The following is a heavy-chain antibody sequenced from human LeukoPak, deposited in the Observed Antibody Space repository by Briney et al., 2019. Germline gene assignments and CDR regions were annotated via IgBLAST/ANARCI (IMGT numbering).Heavy chain of an antibody. V-gene: IGHV3-73*01. Sequence: SGGSLRLSCAGSGFTFSGSAMHWVRQSPGKGLEWVGRIRSKANDHATAYAASVRGRFTTSRDDSENTAYLQMNSLKTEDTAIYYCTRRLMTTVNDYWGQGTLVTVSS. J-gene: IGHJ4*02. CDR3: TRRLMTTVNDY. CDR1: GFTFSGSA. CDR2: IRSKANDHAT. D-gene: IGHD4-17*01.